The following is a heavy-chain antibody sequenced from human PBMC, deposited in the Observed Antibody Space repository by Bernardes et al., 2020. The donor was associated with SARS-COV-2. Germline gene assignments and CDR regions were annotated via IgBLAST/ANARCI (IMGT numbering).Heavy chain of an antibody. J-gene: IGHJ5*02. V-gene: IGHV4-39*02. D-gene: IGHD3-10*01. CDR3: ARVPYYGSGRRFDP. CDR1: GGSISNINYY. Sequence: SETLSLTCTVSGGSISNINYYWGWIRQPPGKGLEWIGSIYYTGNTYYNPFLKRRVTIFVDTSKNQFSLKLSSVTAADTAVYYCARVPYYGSGRRFDPWGQGTLVSVSS. CDR2: IYYTGNT.